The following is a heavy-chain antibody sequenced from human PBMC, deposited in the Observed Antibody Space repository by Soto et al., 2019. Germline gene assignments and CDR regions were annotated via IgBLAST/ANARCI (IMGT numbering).Heavy chain of an antibody. CDR2: IYPGDSDT. J-gene: IGHJ4*02. V-gene: IGHV5-51*01. CDR1: GYSFTNYW. Sequence: GDSLKISCKGSGYSFTNYWIGWVLQMPGKGLEWMGIIYPGDSDTRYSPSFQGQVIISVDQSISTAYLQWSSLQASDTAMYYCARQDYNDAYFDFWGQGTLVTVSS. CDR3: ARQDYNDAYFDF. D-gene: IGHD1-1*01.